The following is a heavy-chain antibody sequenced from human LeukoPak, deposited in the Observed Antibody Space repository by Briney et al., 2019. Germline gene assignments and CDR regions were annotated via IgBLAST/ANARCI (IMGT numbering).Heavy chain of an antibody. CDR2: IKQDGSER. V-gene: IGHV3-7*01. J-gene: IGHJ4*02. CDR3: ARDPLGTRPGFDY. CDR1: GFTFSGFS. D-gene: IGHD1-1*01. Sequence: GGSLRLSCAASGFTFSGFSMSWVRQSPTKGLEWVANIKQDGSERYYVDSVKGRFTISRDNSKNTLYLQMNSLRAEDTAVYYCARDPLGTRPGFDYWGQGTLVTVSS.